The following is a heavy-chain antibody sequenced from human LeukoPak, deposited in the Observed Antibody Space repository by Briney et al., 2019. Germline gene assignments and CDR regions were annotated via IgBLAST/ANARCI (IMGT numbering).Heavy chain of an antibody. Sequence: GESLKISCLGSGYIFSNHWIGWVRQMPGKGLEWMGIIFPADSDTRYSPSFQGHVTISADKSINTAFLQWSSLQASDTAIYYCAQTGNFGAFDVWGQGTMVTVSS. J-gene: IGHJ3*01. CDR3: AQTGNFGAFDV. CDR2: IFPADSDT. D-gene: IGHD3-10*01. CDR1: GYIFSNHW. V-gene: IGHV5-51*01.